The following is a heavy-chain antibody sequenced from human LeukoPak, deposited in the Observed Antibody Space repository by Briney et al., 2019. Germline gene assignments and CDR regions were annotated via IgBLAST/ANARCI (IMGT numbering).Heavy chain of an antibody. V-gene: IGHV4-59*01. CDR1: GASISTYY. D-gene: IGHD2/OR15-2a*01. CDR3: ARYFPSTEIFDY. CDR2: IYYSGTT. J-gene: IGHJ4*02. Sequence: SETLSLTCTVSGASISTYYWSWIRQPPWKGLEWIGYIYYSGTTNYNPSLKSRVTISVDTSKNQFSLRLSSVTAADTAVYYCARYFPSTEIFDYWGQGTLVTVSS.